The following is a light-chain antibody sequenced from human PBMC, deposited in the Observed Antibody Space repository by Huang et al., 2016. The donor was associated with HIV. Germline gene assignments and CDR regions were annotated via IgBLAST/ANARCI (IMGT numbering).Light chain of an antibody. V-gene: IGKV4-1*01. CDR2: CAS. CDR1: QSLLSSSTNKNY. CDR3: QQYYKSPQT. J-gene: IGKJ1*01. Sequence: DIVMTQSPDSLAVSLGETATLTCRSSQSLLSSSTNKNYLAWFQQQSGRPPKLLLFCASKRAAGVPDRCSGSGSGAHFTLSISNVKTEDLAVYYCQQYYKSPQTFGSGTRLGI.